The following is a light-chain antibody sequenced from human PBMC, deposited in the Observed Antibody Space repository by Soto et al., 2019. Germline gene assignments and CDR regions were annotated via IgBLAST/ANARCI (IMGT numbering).Light chain of an antibody. CDR1: QGVYNSY. Sequence: EIVLTQSPGTLSLSPGERATLSCRASQGVYNSYLAWYQQKPGQAPRLLIYGASSRATGIPDRFSGSGAETDFTLTISRLEPEDFAVYYCQQYGISPCTFGLGTEVEIK. CDR2: GAS. V-gene: IGKV3-20*01. CDR3: QQYGISPCT. J-gene: IGKJ1*01.